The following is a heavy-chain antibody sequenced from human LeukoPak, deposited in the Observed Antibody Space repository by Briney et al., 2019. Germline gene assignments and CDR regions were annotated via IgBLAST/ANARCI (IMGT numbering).Heavy chain of an antibody. Sequence: ATVKVSCKASGYSFNTYGISWVRQAPGQGLEWMGWVSADNGETNYAQKFQGRVTMTTDTSTSTAYMELRSLRSDDTAVYYCARDYQLLLLWDCFDPWGQGTLVSVSS. D-gene: IGHD2-2*01. CDR2: VSADNGET. J-gene: IGHJ5*02. CDR3: ARDYQLLLLWDCFDP. V-gene: IGHV1-18*01. CDR1: GYSFNTYG.